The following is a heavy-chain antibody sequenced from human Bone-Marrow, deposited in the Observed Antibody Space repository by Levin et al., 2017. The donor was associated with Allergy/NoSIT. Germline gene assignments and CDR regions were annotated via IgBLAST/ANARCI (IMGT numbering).Heavy chain of an antibody. CDR1: GLNISTYG. CDR3: AKSPRDPGVENPYYYYGMDV. V-gene: IGHV3-30*18. CDR2: IAYDGSNK. Sequence: GGSLRLSCVGSGLNISTYGMHWVRQAPGKGLEWVAVIAYDGSNKNYGDPVKGRFSISRDNSKNTVFLQMNSLRSEDTAVYYCAKSPRDPGVENPYYYYGMDVWGQGTTVTVSS. D-gene: IGHD3-3*01. J-gene: IGHJ6*02.